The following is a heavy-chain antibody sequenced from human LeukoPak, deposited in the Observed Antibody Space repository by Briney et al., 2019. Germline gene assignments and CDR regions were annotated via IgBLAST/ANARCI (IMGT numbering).Heavy chain of an antibody. J-gene: IGHJ4*02. Sequence: PGGSLRLSCVASGFTFSSYWMSWVRQAPGKGLEWVANIKQDGSEKYYVDSVKGRFTISRDNAKNSLYLQMNSLRAEDTAVYYCARDLTPGYWGQGTLVTVSS. V-gene: IGHV3-7*01. CDR3: ARDLTPGY. CDR2: IKQDGSEK. CDR1: GFTFSSYW. D-gene: IGHD1-14*01.